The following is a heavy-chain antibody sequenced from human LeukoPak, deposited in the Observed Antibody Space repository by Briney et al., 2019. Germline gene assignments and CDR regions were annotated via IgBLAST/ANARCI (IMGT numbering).Heavy chain of an antibody. V-gene: IGHV4-4*07. D-gene: IGHD6-13*01. Sequence: SETLSLTCTVSGGSLSSYYWSWIRPPAGKGLEWIGRIYTSGSTNYNPSLKSRVTMSVHTSKQHLSLTLSSVLAADTAVFYCRXXXLMQQLVRKKYNYYYMDVWGKGTTVTISS. CDR3: RXXXLMQQLVRKKYNYYYMDV. CDR2: IYTSGST. J-gene: IGHJ6*03. CDR1: GGSLSSYY.